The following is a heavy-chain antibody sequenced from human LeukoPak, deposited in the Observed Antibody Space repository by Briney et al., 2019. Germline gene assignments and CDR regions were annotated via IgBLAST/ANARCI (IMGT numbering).Heavy chain of an antibody. Sequence: ASVKLSCKASGYTFTSYYMHWMRQAPAQGLKWMGIINPSGGSTSYAQKFQGRVTMTRDTSTSTVYMELSSLRSEDTAVYYCARVPPVYSRGWYGFEPWGQGTLVTVSS. CDR1: GYTFTSYY. V-gene: IGHV1-46*01. CDR3: ARVPPVYSRGWYGFEP. CDR2: INPSGGST. D-gene: IGHD6-19*01. J-gene: IGHJ5*02.